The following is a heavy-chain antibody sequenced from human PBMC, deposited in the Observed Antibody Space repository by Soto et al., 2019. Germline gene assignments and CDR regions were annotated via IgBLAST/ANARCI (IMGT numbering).Heavy chain of an antibody. CDR2: INAGNGNT. J-gene: IGHJ6*02. D-gene: IGHD3-10*01. CDR3: ARGPLLWGDV. Sequence: QVQLVQSGAEVKKPGASVKVSCKASGYTFTNYAMHWVREAPGQRLEWMGWINAGNGNTKYSQKFQGRVTITRDTSASTAYMELSSLRYEDTAVYYCARGPLLWGDVWGQGTTVTDSS. V-gene: IGHV1-3*01. CDR1: GYTFTNYA.